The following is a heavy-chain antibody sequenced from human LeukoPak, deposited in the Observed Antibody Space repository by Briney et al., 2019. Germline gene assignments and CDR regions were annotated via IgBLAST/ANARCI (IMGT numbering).Heavy chain of an antibody. CDR2: IYYSGST. CDR3: AKLPRYDFWSGYSPDYYYYYMDV. V-gene: IGHV4-59*01. Sequence: SETLSLTCTVSGGSISSYYWSWIRQPPGKGPEWIGYIYYSGSTNYNPSLKSRVTISVDTSKNQFSLKLSSVTAADTAVYYCAKLPRYDFWSGYSPDYYYYYMDVWGKGTTVTVSS. J-gene: IGHJ6*03. CDR1: GGSISSYY. D-gene: IGHD3-3*01.